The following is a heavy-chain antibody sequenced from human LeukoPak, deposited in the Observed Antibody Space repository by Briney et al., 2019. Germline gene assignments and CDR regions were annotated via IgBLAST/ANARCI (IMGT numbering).Heavy chain of an antibody. D-gene: IGHD3-22*01. CDR2: ISSSSSYI. J-gene: IGHJ4*02. V-gene: IGHV3-21*01. CDR1: GFTFSNAW. Sequence: PGGSLRLSCAASGFTFSNAWMSWVRQAPGKGLEWVSSISSSSSYIYYADSVKGRFTISRDNAKNSLYLQMNSLRAEDTAVYYCARGKHYYDSSGYDYPAHFDYWGQGTLVTVSS. CDR3: ARGKHYYDSSGYDYPAHFDY.